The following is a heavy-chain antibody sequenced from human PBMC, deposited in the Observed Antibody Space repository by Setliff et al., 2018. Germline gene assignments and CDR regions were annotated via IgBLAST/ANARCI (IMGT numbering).Heavy chain of an antibody. CDR3: ARDGGGYCATTSCFHFDY. D-gene: IGHD2-15*01. Sequence: GASVKVSCKTSGYMFNSYGLSWVRQAPGQRPEWMGWISPYNGKTRSIERFQGRLTLTIDTSTNTVFMELRNLRPDDTAIYYCARDGGGYCATTSCFHFDYWGQGTQVTVSA. V-gene: IGHV1-18*01. J-gene: IGHJ4*02. CDR2: ISPYNGKT. CDR1: GYMFNSYG.